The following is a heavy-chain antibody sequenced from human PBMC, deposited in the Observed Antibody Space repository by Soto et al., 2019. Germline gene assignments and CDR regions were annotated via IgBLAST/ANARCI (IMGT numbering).Heavy chain of an antibody. D-gene: IGHD6-13*01. V-gene: IGHV4-31*03. CDR3: ARAFTAAGTGQDAFDI. J-gene: IGHJ3*02. CDR2: IYYSGST. CDR1: GGSISSGGYY. Sequence: QVQLQESGPGLVKPSQTLSLTCTVSGGSISSGGYYWSWIRQHPGKGLEWIGYIYYSGSTYYNPSLKSRVTISVDTSKNQFPLKLSSVTAADTAVYYCARAFTAAGTGQDAFDIWGQGTMVTVSS.